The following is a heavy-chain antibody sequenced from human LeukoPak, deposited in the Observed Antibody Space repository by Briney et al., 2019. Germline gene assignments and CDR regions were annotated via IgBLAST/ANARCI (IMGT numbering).Heavy chain of an antibody. Sequence: SGTLSLTCAVSGGSISRSNWWSWVRQPPGKGLEWIGDILHSGDTNYNASLRSRLTISLDKSRNQFSLQLSSVTAADTAVYYCARAPSHGGANAYDYWGQGTLVTVSS. V-gene: IGHV4-4*02. D-gene: IGHD3-16*01. J-gene: IGHJ4*02. CDR1: GGSISRSNW. CDR3: ARAPSHGGANAYDY. CDR2: ILHSGDT.